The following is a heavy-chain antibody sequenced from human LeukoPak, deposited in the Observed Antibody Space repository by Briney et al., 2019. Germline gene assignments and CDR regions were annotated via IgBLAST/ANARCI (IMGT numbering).Heavy chain of an antibody. J-gene: IGHJ4*02. D-gene: IGHD3-22*01. CDR3: AREHYDSSGGGYFDY. V-gene: IGHV3-30*03. CDR1: GFNFSSYG. CDR2: ISYDGSNK. Sequence: GGSLRLSRAASGFNFSSYGMHWVRQAPGKGLEWVAVISYDGSNKYYADSVKGRFTISRDNAKNTLYLQMNSLRAEDTAVYYCAREHYDSSGGGYFDYWGQGTLVTVSS.